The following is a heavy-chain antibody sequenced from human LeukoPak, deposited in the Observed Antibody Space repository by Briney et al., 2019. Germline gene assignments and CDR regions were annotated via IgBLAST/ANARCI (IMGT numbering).Heavy chain of an antibody. Sequence: GGSLRLSCAASGFTYSDYAMSWVRQAPGKGLEWVSAITVNSGATYYADSVKGRFTISSDNSKSTLYLQMNSLRAEDTAVYYCAGEARGYMAFQIWGQGTMVTVSS. CDR1: GFTYSDYA. CDR2: ITVNSGAT. CDR3: AGEARGYMAFQI. V-gene: IGHV3-23*01. J-gene: IGHJ3*02. D-gene: IGHD2-2*02.